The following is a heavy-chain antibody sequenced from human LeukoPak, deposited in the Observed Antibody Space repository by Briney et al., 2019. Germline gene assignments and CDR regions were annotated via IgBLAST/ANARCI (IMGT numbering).Heavy chain of an antibody. V-gene: IGHV3-9*01. Sequence: PGGSLRLSCAASGFTFDDYAMHWVRQAPGKGLEWVSGISWNSGSISYADSVKGRFTISRDNAKNSLYLQMNSLRAEDTALYYCAKSQVLLWLGGSFDYWGQGTLVTVSS. CDR1: GFTFDDYA. J-gene: IGHJ4*02. CDR3: AKSQVLLWLGGSFDY. CDR2: ISWNSGSI. D-gene: IGHD3-10*01.